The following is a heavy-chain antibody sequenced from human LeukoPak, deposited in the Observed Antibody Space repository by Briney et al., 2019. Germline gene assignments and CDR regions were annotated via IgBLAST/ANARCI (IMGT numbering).Heavy chain of an antibody. CDR2: INPNSGGT. CDR3: ARGYYGSGSYPPDY. D-gene: IGHD3-10*01. J-gene: IGHJ4*02. Sequence: ASVKVSCKASGYTFTGYYMHWVRQAPGQGLEWMGWINPNSGGTNYAQKFQGWVTMTRDTSISTAYMELSRLRSDDTAVYYCARGYYGSGSYPPDYWGQGTLVTVSS. CDR1: GYTFTGYY. V-gene: IGHV1-2*04.